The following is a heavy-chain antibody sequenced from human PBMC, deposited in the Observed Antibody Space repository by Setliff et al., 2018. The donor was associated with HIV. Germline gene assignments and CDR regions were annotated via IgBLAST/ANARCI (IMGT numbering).Heavy chain of an antibody. V-gene: IGHV4-39*01. D-gene: IGHD5-18*01. CDR1: GGSTSTNSYY. CDR3: VRHTRDTSLAHYYYYIDV. Sequence: SETLSLTCTVSGGSTSTNSYYWGWIRQSPGKGLEWVGNVHNSGGTNYNPSLKSRVSISVDTSKNQFSLNVNSVTAPDTAVYYCVRHTRDTSLAHYYYYIDVWGKGTTVTVSS. J-gene: IGHJ6*03. CDR2: VHNSGGT.